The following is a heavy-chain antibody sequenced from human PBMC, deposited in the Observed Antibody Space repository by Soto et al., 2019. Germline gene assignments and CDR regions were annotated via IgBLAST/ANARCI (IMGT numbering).Heavy chain of an antibody. V-gene: IGHV1-3*01. J-gene: IGHJ4*02. Sequence: ASVKVSCKASGYTFTSYGINWVRQAPGRGLEWMGWINPGNGNTKYSQQFQGRVIIDRDTSASTAYMELSSLRSEDTAVYYCARGGYFDSSNYLAYWGLGTLVAVSS. CDR2: INPGNGNT. D-gene: IGHD3-22*01. CDR1: GYTFTSYG. CDR3: ARGGYFDSSNYLAY.